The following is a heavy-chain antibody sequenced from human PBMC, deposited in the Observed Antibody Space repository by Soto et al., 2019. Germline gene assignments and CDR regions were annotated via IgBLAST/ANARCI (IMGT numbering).Heavy chain of an antibody. CDR1: GFTVSSSA. D-gene: IGHD6-19*01. V-gene: IGHV3-23*01. CDR3: AKDRGSGGIVAGTPDY. CDR2: FSAGGSR. Sequence: EVQLLESGGGLVQPGGSLRLSCAASGFTVSSSAMIWVRQAPGKGLEWVATFSAGGSRYYADSVKGRFTISRSSSQYTLYLQMNGLRAEATALYYCAKDRGSGGIVAGTPDYWGQGTLVTVSS. J-gene: IGHJ4*02.